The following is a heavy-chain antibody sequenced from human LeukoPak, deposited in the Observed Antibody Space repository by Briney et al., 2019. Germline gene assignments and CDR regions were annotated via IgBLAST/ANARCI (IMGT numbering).Heavy chain of an antibody. D-gene: IGHD6-19*01. CDR1: GFTVSSNY. CDR3: AREGRPSSGWTSYFDY. V-gene: IGHV3-53*01. Sequence: GGSLRLSCAASGFTVSSNYMSWVRQAPGKGLEWVSVIYSGGSTYYADSVKGRFTISRDNSKNTLYLQMNGLRAEDTAVYYCAREGRPSSGWTSYFDYWGQGSLVTVSP. CDR2: IYSGGST. J-gene: IGHJ4*02.